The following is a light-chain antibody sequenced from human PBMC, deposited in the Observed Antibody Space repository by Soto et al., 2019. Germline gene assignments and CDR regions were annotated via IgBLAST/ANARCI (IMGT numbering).Light chain of an antibody. Sequence: EIVMTQSPGTLSLSPGERATISCRASQVIGSRYLAWYHQKSGQAPRLLIYGASSRATGIPDRFSGSGSGTDFTLTISRLEPEDFGVYYCQQFGSSIPHTFGQGTQLESK. V-gene: IGKV3-20*01. J-gene: IGKJ2*01. CDR3: QQFGSSIPHT. CDR2: GAS. CDR1: QVIGSRY.